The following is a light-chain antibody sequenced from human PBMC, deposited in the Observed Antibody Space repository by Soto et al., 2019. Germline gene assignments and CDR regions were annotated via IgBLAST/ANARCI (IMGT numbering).Light chain of an antibody. Sequence: SVLTQPRSVSGSPGQSVTISCTGTSSDVGGYNYVSWYQQHPGKAPKLMIYDVSKRPSGVPDRFSGSKSGNTASLTISGLQAEDEADYYCCSYAGSYTFEVGGGTKLTVL. CDR3: CSYAGSYTFE. V-gene: IGLV2-11*01. J-gene: IGLJ2*01. CDR2: DVS. CDR1: SSDVGGYNY.